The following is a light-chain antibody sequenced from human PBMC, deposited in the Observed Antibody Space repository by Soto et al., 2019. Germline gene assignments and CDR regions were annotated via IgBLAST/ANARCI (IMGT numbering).Light chain of an antibody. CDR1: QSVSSW. J-gene: IGKJ1*01. V-gene: IGKV1-5*01. Sequence: DIQMTQSPSTLSASIGDRVTFTCRASQSVSSWLAWYQQKPGKAPKLLIYDASTLESGVPSRFSGSGSGTEFTLTITSLQTDDFDTYYCQQFHSYSPTFGQGTKV. CDR3: QQFHSYSPT. CDR2: DAS.